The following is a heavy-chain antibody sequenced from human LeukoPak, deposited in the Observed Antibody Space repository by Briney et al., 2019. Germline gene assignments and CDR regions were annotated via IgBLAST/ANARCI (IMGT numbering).Heavy chain of an antibody. CDR3: TTEQWPPFDY. J-gene: IGHJ4*02. V-gene: IGHV3-15*01. D-gene: IGHD6-19*01. CDR2: IKSKTHGGTT. CDR1: GFTFNRYS. Sequence: GGSLRLSCAASGFTFNRYSMNWVRQAPGKGLEWVGRIKSKTHGGTTDYAAPVKGRFTISRDDSKNTLYVQMNSLKTEDTAVYYCTTEQWPPFDYWGQGTLVTVSS.